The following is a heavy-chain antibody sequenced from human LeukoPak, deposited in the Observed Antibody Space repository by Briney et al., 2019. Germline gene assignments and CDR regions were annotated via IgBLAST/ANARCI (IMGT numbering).Heavy chain of an antibody. V-gene: IGHV3-21*01. J-gene: IGHJ4*02. CDR2: ISSSSSYI. CDR1: GFTFSSYS. Sequence: RPGGSLRLSCAASGFTFSSYSMNWVRQAPGKGLEWVSSISSSSSYIYYADSVKGRFTISRDNAKNSLYLQMNSLRAEDTAVYYCARDGVRYYDFWSGYSDYWGQGTLVTVSS. D-gene: IGHD3-3*01. CDR3: ARDGVRYYDFWSGYSDY.